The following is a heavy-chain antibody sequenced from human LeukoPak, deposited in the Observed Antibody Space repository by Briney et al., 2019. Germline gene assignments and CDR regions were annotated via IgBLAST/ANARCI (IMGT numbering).Heavy chain of an antibody. CDR2: IYSGGST. CDR1: GFTVSSNY. V-gene: IGHV3-66*01. CDR3: ARDRTPGILAAAGY. D-gene: IGHD6-13*01. J-gene: IGHJ1*01. Sequence: SGGSLRLSCAASGFTVSSNYMSWVRQAPGKGLDWVSVIYSGGSTYYADSVKGRFTISRDNSKNTLYLQMNSLRAEDTAVYYCARDRTPGILAAAGYWGQGTLVTVSS.